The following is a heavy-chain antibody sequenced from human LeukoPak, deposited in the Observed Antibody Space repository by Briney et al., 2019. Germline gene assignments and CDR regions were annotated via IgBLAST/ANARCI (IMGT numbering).Heavy chain of an antibody. V-gene: IGHV1-69*05. J-gene: IGHJ6*03. CDR3: ARDGGYSYGFDYYYYMDV. CDR2: IIPIFGTA. Sequence: SVKVSCKASGGTFSSYAISWVRQAPGQGLEWMGGIIPIFGTANYAQKFQGRVTITTDESTSTAYMEPSSLGSEDTAVYYCARDGGYSYGFDYYYYMDVWGKGTTVTVSS. CDR1: GGTFSSYA. D-gene: IGHD5-18*01.